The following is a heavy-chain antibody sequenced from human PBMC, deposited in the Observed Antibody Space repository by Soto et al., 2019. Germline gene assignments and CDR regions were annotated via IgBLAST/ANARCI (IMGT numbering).Heavy chain of an antibody. CDR3: AKNGGGDWEDAFDI. J-gene: IGHJ3*02. CDR2: ISYDGSNK. V-gene: IGHV3-30*18. CDR1: GFTFSSYG. Sequence: ESGGGVVQPGRSLRLSCAASGFTFSSYGMHWVRQAPGKGLEWVAVISYDGSNKYYADSVKGRFTISRDNSKNTLYLQMTSLRAEDTAVYYCAKNGGGDWEDAFDIWGQGTMVTVSS. D-gene: IGHD2-21*02.